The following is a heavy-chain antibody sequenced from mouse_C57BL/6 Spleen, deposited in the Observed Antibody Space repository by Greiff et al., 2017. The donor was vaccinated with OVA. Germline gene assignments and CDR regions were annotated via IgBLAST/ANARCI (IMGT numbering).Heavy chain of an antibody. J-gene: IGHJ3*01. D-gene: IGHD1-1*01. CDR3: ARSRGYGSSYDWFAY. Sequence: QLQESGPELVKPGASVKISCKASGYSFTDYNMNWVKQSNGKSLEWIGVINPNYGTTSYNQKFKGKATLTVDQSSSTAYMQLNSLTSEDSAVYYCARSRGYGSSYDWFAYWGQGTLVTVSA. CDR2: INPNYGTT. CDR1: GYSFTDYN. V-gene: IGHV1-39*01.